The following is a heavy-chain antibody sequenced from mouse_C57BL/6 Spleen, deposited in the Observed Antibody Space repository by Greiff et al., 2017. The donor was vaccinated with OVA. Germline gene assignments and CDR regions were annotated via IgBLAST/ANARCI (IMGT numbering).Heavy chain of an antibody. CDR1: GYSITSDY. D-gene: IGHD1-1*01. CDR2: ISYSGST. V-gene: IGHV3-8*01. J-gene: IGHJ1*03. CDR3: ARGDYGSSYGYFDV. Sequence: DVKLVESGPGLAKPSQTLSLTCSVTGYSITSDYWNWIRKFPGNKLEYMGYISYSGSTYYNPSLKSRISITRDTSKNQYYLQLNSVTTEDTATYYCARGDYGSSYGYFDVWGTGTTVTVSS.